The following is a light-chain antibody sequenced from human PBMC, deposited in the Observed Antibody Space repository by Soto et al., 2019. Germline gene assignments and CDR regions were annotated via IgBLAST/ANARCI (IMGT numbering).Light chain of an antibody. CDR1: SSDVGGYDY. CDR2: AVT. V-gene: IGLV2-14*03. CDR3: SSYTSSGTVL. Sequence: QSALTQPASVSGSPGQSITISCTGTSSDVGGYDYVCWYQQHPGKAPKLIIYAVTNRPSGVSNRFSGSKSGNTASLSISGLQAEAEADYYCSSYTSSGTVLFGGGTKLTVL. J-gene: IGLJ2*01.